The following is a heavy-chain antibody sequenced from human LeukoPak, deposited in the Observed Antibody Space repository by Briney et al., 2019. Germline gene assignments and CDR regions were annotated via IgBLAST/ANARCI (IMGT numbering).Heavy chain of an antibody. J-gene: IGHJ3*02. V-gene: IGHV3-23*01. Sequence: GGSLRLSCAVSGFTCSSYGMSWVRQAPGKGLEWVSSIRGSSNNTYYADSVKGRFTISRDISKNTLCLQMNSLRAEDTAVYYCAKVLRGDSTYDAFHIWGQGTTVTVSS. D-gene: IGHD3-10*01. CDR3: AKVLRGDSTYDAFHI. CDR1: GFTCSSYG. CDR2: IRGSSNNT.